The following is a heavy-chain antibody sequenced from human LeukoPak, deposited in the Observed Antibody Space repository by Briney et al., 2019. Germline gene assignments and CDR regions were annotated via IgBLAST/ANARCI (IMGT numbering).Heavy chain of an antibody. CDR2: INPNSGGT. V-gene: IGHV1-2*02. D-gene: IGHD6-13*01. Sequence: ASVKVSCKASVYTFTVYYMHWVRQAPGQGLEWMGWINPNSGGTNYAQKFQGRVTMTRDTSISTAYMELSRLRSDDTAVYYCARDLGIAAAAAYWYFDLWGRGTLVTVSS. CDR3: ARDLGIAAAAAYWYFDL. CDR1: VYTFTVYY. J-gene: IGHJ2*01.